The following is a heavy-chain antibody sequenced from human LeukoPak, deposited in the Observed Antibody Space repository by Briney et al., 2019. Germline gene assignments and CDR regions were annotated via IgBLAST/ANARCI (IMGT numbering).Heavy chain of an antibody. J-gene: IGHJ4*02. CDR3: ARDRDGSGWHDY. CDR1: GFSFSNCS. V-gene: IGHV3-21*01. CDR2: ISSSSTYI. Sequence: GGSLRLSCAASGFSFSNCSMNWVRQAPGKGLEWVSSISSSSTYIYYADSLEGRFTISRDNVRNSLYLQMNSLRAEDTAVYYCARDRDGSGWHDYWGQGTLVTVSS. D-gene: IGHD6-19*01.